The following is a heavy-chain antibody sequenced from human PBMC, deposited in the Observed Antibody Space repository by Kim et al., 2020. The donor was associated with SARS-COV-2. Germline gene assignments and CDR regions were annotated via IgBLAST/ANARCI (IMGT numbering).Heavy chain of an antibody. CDR3: TTDRGRVGVYRSFFDY. D-gene: IGHD5-18*01. CDR2: IKSNTDGGTT. Sequence: GGSLRLSCAASGFTFSDFWMSWVRQAPGKGLEWVGRIKSNTDGGTTEYAAPVKGRFTISRDDSRNTLYLQMNSLKTEDTAVYYCTTDRGRVGVYRSFFDYWGRGTLVAVSS. CDR1: GFTFSDFW. V-gene: IGHV3-15*01. J-gene: IGHJ4*02.